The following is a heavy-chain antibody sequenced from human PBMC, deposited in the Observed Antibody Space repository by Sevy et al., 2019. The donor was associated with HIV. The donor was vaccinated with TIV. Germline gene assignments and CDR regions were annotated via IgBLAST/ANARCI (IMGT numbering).Heavy chain of an antibody. CDR1: GFIFGNHA. J-gene: IGHJ5*02. CDR3: AKDLGWSP. CDR2: ITSSGSTT. V-gene: IGHV3-23*01. D-gene: IGHD2-15*01. Sequence: GGSLRLSCAASGFIFGNHAMSWVRQAPGKGLEWVSGITSSGSTTYYVDSVKGRFTISRDNSKNTLYLQMNSLRAEDTAVYYCAKDLGWSPWGQGTLVTVSS.